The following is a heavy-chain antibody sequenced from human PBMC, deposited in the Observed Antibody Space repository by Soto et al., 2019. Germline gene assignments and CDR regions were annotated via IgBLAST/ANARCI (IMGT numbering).Heavy chain of an antibody. CDR3: ASWDIVVVPAWNY. J-gene: IGHJ4*02. CDR2: IYHSGST. CDR1: GGSIGSSNG. Sequence: SETLSLTCAVSGGSIGSSNGWGWVRQPPGKGLEWIGEIYHSGSTNYNPSLKSRVTISVDKSKNQFSLKLSSVTAADTAVYYCASWDIVVVPAWNYWGQGTLVTVSS. V-gene: IGHV4-4*02. D-gene: IGHD2-2*01.